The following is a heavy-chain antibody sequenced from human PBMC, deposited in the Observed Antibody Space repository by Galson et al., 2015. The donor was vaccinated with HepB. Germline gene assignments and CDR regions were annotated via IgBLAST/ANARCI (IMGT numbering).Heavy chain of an antibody. D-gene: IGHD2-2*01. V-gene: IGHV1-46*01. J-gene: IGHJ5*02. CDR3: ARGRHTSTSRYEDT. CDR1: GYTFTSYH. Sequence: SVKVSCKAPGYTFTSYHLHWVRQAPGQGLEWMGIINPSSDTTTYAQNFQGRVTMTRDTSTSTIYMELSSLRSEDTAVYYCARGRHTSTSRYEDTWGQGTLVTVSS. CDR2: INPSSDTT.